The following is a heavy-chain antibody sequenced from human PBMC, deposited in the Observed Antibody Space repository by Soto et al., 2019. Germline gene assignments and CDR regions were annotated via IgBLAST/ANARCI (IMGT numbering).Heavy chain of an antibody. Sequence: QLQLQESGPGLVKPSQTLSLACTVSGGSFSSGGYYWSWIRQLPGKGLEWIGYIYYRGSTYYNAYRQSRFTISLDTSKNQFSLKLSSVTAADTAVYYCARATSCSGHHVYWGQGTLVTVSS. J-gene: IGHJ4*02. V-gene: IGHV4-31*03. CDR3: ARATSCSGHHVY. D-gene: IGHD1-1*01. CDR2: IYYRGST. CDR1: GGSFSSGGYY.